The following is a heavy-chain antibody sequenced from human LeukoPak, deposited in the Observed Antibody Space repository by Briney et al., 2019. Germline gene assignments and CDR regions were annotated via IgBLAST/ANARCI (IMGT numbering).Heavy chain of an antibody. J-gene: IGHJ4*02. Sequence: GGSLRLSCAASGFTFSRYAMSWVRQAPGKGLQWVSAISGGGVAIYYADSVKGRFTISRDNSKNTLYLQMNSLRAEDTAVYYCAKDGFDYYDSSGYYYFNYWGQGTLVTVSS. D-gene: IGHD3-22*01. CDR1: GFTFSRYA. CDR2: ISGGGVAI. V-gene: IGHV3-23*01. CDR3: AKDGFDYYDSSGYYYFNY.